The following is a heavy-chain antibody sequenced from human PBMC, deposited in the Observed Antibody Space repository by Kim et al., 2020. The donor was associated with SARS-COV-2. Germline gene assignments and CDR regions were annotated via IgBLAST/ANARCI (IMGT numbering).Heavy chain of an antibody. CDR1: GFTFSSYA. D-gene: IGHD3-22*01. CDR3: AKSEDYDSSGYYVY. J-gene: IGHJ4*02. Sequence: GGSLRLSCAASGFTFSSYAMSWVRQAPGKGLEWVSAISGSGGSTYYADSVKGRFTISRDNSKNTLYLQMNSLRAEDTAVYYCAKSEDYDSSGYYVYWGQGTLVTVSS. V-gene: IGHV3-23*01. CDR2: ISGSGGST.